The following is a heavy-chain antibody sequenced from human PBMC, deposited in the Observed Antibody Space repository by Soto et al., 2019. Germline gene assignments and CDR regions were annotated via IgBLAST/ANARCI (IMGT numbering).Heavy chain of an antibody. CDR2: ISGSGGST. D-gene: IGHD3-22*01. CDR3: AKGPEGGYRGYWFDP. V-gene: IGHV3-23*01. CDR1: GFTFSSYA. J-gene: IGHJ5*02. Sequence: GGSLRLSCAASGFTFSSYAMSWVRQAPGKGLEWVSAISGSGGSTYYADSVKGRFTISRDNSKNTLYLQMNSLRAEDTAVYYCAKGPEGGYRGYWFDPWGQGTLVTVSS.